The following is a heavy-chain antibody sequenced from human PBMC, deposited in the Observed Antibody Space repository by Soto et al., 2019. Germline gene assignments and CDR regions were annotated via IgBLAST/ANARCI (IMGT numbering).Heavy chain of an antibody. Sequence: LSLTCTVSGGSVSSGDYYWSWIRQPPGKGLEWIGYIYYSGNTNYNPSLKSRVIISVDTSKNLFSLKLSSLRSEDTAVYYCARGRVVPPPDWFDPWGQGTLVTVSS. CDR2: IYYSGNT. V-gene: IGHV4-61*08. CDR3: ARGRVVPPPDWFDP. D-gene: IGHD2-15*01. J-gene: IGHJ5*02. CDR1: GGSVSSGDYY.